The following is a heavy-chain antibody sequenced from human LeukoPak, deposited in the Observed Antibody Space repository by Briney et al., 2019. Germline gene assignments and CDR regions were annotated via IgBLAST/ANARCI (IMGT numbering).Heavy chain of an antibody. CDR1: GFTFSTYD. Sequence: GSLRLSCAASGFTFSTYDMTWVRQAPGKGLEWVSAIGSSGSTYYADSVKGRFTISRDNSKNTLYLQMNSLRAEDTAIYYCANPFYGSGPRGYWGQGTLVTVSS. V-gene: IGHV3-23*01. CDR2: IGSSGST. D-gene: IGHD3-10*01. J-gene: IGHJ4*02. CDR3: ANPFYGSGPRGY.